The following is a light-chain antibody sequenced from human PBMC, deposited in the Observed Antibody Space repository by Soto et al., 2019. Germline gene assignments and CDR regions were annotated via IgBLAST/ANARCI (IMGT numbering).Light chain of an antibody. V-gene: IGKV3-20*01. CDR1: QSVSNDY. J-gene: IGKJ1*01. CDR3: HQRQSWPRT. CDR2: SVS. Sequence: EMVLTQSPGTLSLSPGDRATLSCRASQSVSNDYVAWVQQKPGQTPRLLIYSVSSRATGIPARFSASGTGTDFTLTISDVQPEDFAVYYCHQRQSWPRTFGQGTKVDIK.